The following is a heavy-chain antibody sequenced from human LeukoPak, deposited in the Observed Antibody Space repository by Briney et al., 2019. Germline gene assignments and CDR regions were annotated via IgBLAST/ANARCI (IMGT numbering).Heavy chain of an antibody. V-gene: IGHV1-18*04. CDR1: GYTFSDYY. D-gene: IGHD5-18*01. CDR2: ISTYNGDT. Sequence: ASVKVSCKASGYTFSDYYMHWVRQAPGQGLEWMGWISTYNGDTNYAQKLQGRVTLTTDTSTSTVYMELRSLGSDDTAVYYCARRGSVDTPMSNWEWWYWGQGTLVTVSS. CDR3: ARRGSVDTPMSNWEWWY. J-gene: IGHJ4*02.